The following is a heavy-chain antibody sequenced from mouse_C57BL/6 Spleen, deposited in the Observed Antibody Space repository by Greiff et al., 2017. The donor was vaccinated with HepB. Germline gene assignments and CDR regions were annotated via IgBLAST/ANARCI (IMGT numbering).Heavy chain of an antibody. Sequence: EVQVVESGEGLVKPGGSLKLSCAASGFTFSSYAMSWVRQTPEKRLEWVAYISSGGDYIYYADTVKGRFTISRDNARNTLYLQMSSLKSEDTAMYYCTRDGFYDGYYPFDYWGQGTTLTVSS. V-gene: IGHV5-9-1*02. J-gene: IGHJ2*01. D-gene: IGHD2-3*01. CDR1: GFTFSSYA. CDR3: TRDGFYDGYYPFDY. CDR2: ISSGGDYI.